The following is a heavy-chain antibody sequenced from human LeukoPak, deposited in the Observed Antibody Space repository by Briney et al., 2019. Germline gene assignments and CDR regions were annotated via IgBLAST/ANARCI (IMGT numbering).Heavy chain of an antibody. Sequence: SETLSLTCSVSGGSISSSSYYWGWIRQPPGKGLEWIGSIYYSGSTYYNPSLKSRVTISVDTSKNQFSLKLSSVTAADTAVYYCSRDLLNWFDPWGQGTLVTVSS. J-gene: IGHJ5*02. CDR2: IYYSGST. CDR3: SRDLLNWFDP. V-gene: IGHV4-39*07. D-gene: IGHD2/OR15-2a*01. CDR1: GGSISSSSYY.